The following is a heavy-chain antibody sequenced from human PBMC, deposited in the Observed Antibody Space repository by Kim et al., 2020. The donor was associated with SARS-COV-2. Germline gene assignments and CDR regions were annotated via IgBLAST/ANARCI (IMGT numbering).Heavy chain of an antibody. J-gene: IGHJ4*02. D-gene: IGHD2-8*01. CDR2: MSPTSGET. CDR1: GYTFTTYD. V-gene: IGHV1-8*01. Sequence: ASVKVSCWASGYTFTTYDINWVRQASGQGLEWMGWMSPTSGETGYAQKFQGRVTLTSDTSRSTAYMELSSLRSEDTAVYYCARGGGMYDYGDYWGQGSL. CDR3: ARGGGMYDYGDY.